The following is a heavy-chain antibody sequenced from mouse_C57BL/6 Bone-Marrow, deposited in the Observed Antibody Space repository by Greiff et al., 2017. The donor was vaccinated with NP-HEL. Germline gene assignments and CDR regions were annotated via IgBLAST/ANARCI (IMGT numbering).Heavy chain of an antibody. V-gene: IGHV1-72*01. J-gene: IGHJ2*01. Sequence: QVQLQQPGAELVKPGASVKLSCKASGFTFTSYLMPWVKQRPGRGLEWIGRIDSDSGGTKYNEKFKSKATLTVDKPSSTAYMQLNSLTSEDSAVYYCARYYYSSSSFDYWGQGTTLTVSS. CDR2: IDSDSGGT. CDR1: GFTFTSYL. CDR3: ARYYYSSSSFDY. D-gene: IGHD1-1*01.